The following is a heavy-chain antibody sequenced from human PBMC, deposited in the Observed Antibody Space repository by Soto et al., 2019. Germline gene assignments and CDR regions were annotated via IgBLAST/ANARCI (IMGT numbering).Heavy chain of an antibody. V-gene: IGHV3-74*01. CDR2: INSDGSST. CDR3: ARDRSYSLDV. J-gene: IGHJ6*02. Sequence: EVQLVESGGGLLQPGGSLRLSCAVSGSTFSNDXMHWVRQAPGKGLVWVSHINSDGSSTNYADFVKGRFTIARDNAKNTVYLQMNSLRAEDTAVYYCARDRSYSLDVWGQGTTVTVSS. CDR1: GSTFSNDX.